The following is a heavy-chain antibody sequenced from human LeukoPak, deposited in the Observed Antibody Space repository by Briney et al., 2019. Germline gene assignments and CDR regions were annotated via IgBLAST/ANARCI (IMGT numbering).Heavy chain of an antibody. CDR3: ARPGYCSGGGCYRFDY. V-gene: IGHV5-51*01. CDR2: IYPGDSDT. J-gene: IGHJ4*02. D-gene: IGHD2-15*01. CDR1: GYSFTSYW. Sequence: GESLRISCKGSGYSFTSYWIGWVRQMPGKGLEWMGIIYPGDSDTRYSPSFQGQVTISADKSISTAYLQWSSLKASDTAMYYCARPGYCSGGGCYRFDYWGQGTLVTVSS.